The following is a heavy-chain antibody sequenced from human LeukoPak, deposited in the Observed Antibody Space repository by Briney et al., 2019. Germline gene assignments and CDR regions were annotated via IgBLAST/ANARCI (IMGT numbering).Heavy chain of an antibody. J-gene: IGHJ5*02. CDR3: ARGFPTSSRWFDP. D-gene: IGHD6-6*01. V-gene: IGHV4-34*01. CDR1: GGSFSGYH. CDR2: IDHSGSA. Sequence: SETLSLTCGVYGGSFSGYHWTWIRLRPGKGLDWIGDIDHSGSAHYNPSLKSRVTISIDTSNKQFSLNLHSATAADTAVYYCARGFPTSSRWFDPWGQGTLVSVSS.